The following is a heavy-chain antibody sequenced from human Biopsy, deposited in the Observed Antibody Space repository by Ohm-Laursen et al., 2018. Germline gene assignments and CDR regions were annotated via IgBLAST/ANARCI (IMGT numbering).Heavy chain of an antibody. CDR2: IYTGDIT. CDR3: VRGLADGVHLN. J-gene: IGHJ4*02. V-gene: IGHV3-66*01. D-gene: IGHD4-17*01. CDR1: GFTINSNY. Sequence: SLRLSCAASGFTINSNYMNWARQAPGKGLEWVSVIYTGDITSYADSVKGRSTISRDISKNALYLHMNSLRAEDRGVYYCVRGLADGVHLNWGQGTLVAVSS.